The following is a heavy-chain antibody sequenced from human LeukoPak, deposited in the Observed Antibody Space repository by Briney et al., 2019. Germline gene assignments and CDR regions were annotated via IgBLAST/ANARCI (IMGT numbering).Heavy chain of an antibody. D-gene: IGHD3-10*01. CDR2: IKSKTDGGTT. CDR1: GFTFSNAW. CDR3: AKTRVELGVTVYCMDV. Sequence: GGSLRLSCAASGFTFSNAWMSWVRQAPGKGLEWVGRIKSKTDGGTTDYAAPVKGRFTISRDDSKNTLYLQMNSLKTEDTAVYYCAKTRVELGVTVYCMDVWGQGTTVTVSS. V-gene: IGHV3-15*01. J-gene: IGHJ6*02.